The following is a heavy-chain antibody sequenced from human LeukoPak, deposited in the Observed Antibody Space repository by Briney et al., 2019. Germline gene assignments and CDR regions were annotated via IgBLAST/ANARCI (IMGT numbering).Heavy chain of an antibody. V-gene: IGHV3-23*01. D-gene: IGHD6-13*01. CDR1: GFTFKFYA. Sequence: GGSLRLSCAGSGFTFKFYAMTWVRQAPGKGLEWVSGITGDASVTYDADSVKGRFNISRDNSKNTLYLQLNSLRVEDTAVYYCAKAYSSSLYGDAFHIWSQGTKVTVS. J-gene: IGHJ3*02. CDR2: ITGDASVT. CDR3: AKAYSSSLYGDAFHI.